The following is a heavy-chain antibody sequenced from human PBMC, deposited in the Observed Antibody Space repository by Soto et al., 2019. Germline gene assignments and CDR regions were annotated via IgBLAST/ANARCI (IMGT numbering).Heavy chain of an antibody. CDR1: GFTFGGYA. CDR3: TRQDFWSGYLALYYGMDV. J-gene: IGHJ6*02. CDR2: IRSKAYGGTT. D-gene: IGHD3-3*01. V-gene: IGHV3-49*04. Sequence: GGSLRLSCTASGFTFGGYAMSWVRQAPGKGLEWVGFIRSKAYGGTTEYAASVKGRFTISRDDSKSIAYLQMNSLKTEDTAVYYCTRQDFWSGYLALYYGMDVWGQGTTVTVSS.